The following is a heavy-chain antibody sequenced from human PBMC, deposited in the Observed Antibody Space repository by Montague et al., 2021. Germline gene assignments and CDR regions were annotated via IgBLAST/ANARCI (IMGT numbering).Heavy chain of an antibody. D-gene: IGHD5-24*01. CDR2: IYYSGGTH. CDR1: GGSISSSSYY. Sequence: SETLSLTCTVSGGSISSSSYYWGWIRQPPGKGLEFVGHIYYSGGTHYYNPSLTSRVTISVDTSNNQFSLSLRSVTAADTAIYYCARDYYNSPVTMDVWGQGTTVTVS. J-gene: IGHJ6*02. V-gene: IGHV4-39*07. CDR3: ARDYYNSPVTMDV.